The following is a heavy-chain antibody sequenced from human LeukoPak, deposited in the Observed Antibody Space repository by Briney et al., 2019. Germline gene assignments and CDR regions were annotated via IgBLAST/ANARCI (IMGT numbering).Heavy chain of an antibody. CDR1: GFTFSSFA. CDR2: ISSSSSTI. J-gene: IGHJ4*02. CDR3: ASGEIFDGY. D-gene: IGHD3-3*01. V-gene: IGHV3-48*01. Sequence: GGSLRLSCAASGFTFSSFAMSWVRQAPGKGLEWVSYISSSSSTIYYADSVKGRFTISRDNAKNSLYLQMNSLRAEDTAVYYCASGEIFDGYWGQGTLVTVSS.